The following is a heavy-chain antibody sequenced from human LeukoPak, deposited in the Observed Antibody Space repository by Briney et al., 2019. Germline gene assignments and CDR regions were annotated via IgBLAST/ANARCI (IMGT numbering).Heavy chain of an antibody. J-gene: IGHJ5*02. Sequence: GGSLRLSCVASGYTVSSNYVTWVRHAPGKGLEWVSVIYSGGTTYYADSVKGRFTISRDNSKNTLCLQMNSLSPEDTSLYYCTRGGGYCSATSCLTWFDPWGQGTLVTVSS. CDR1: GYTVSSNY. V-gene: IGHV3-53*01. CDR2: IYSGGTT. D-gene: IGHD2-2*01. CDR3: TRGGGYCSATSCLTWFDP.